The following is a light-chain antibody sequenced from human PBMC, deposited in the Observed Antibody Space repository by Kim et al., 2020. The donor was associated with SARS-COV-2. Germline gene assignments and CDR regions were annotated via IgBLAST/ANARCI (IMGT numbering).Light chain of an antibody. V-gene: IGLV2-11*01. Sequence: QSALTQPRSVSGSPGQSVTISCTGTTSDVGGYNYVSWYQQHPGKAPKLMIYDVTNRPSGVPDRFSGSKSGNTASLTISGLQAEDEADYYCCSYAGMSAYVLFGGGTQLTVL. CDR2: DVT. CDR1: TSDVGGYNY. CDR3: CSYAGMSAYVL. J-gene: IGLJ2*01.